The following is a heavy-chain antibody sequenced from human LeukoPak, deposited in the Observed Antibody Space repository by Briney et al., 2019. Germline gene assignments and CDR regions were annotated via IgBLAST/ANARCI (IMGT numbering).Heavy chain of an antibody. CDR3: AATGPAADWFDP. J-gene: IGHJ5*02. CDR2: INHSGST. CDR1: GGSFSGYY. Sequence: PSETLSLTCAVYGGSFSGYYWSWIRQPPGKGLEWIGEINHSGSTNYNPSLKSRVTISVDTSKNQFSLKLSSVTAADTAVYYCAATGPAADWFDPWGQGTLVTVSS. D-gene: IGHD6-13*01. V-gene: IGHV4-34*01.